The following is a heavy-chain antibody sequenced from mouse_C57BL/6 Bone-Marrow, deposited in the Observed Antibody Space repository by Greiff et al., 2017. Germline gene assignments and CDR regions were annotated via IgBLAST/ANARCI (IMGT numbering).Heavy chain of an antibody. CDR1: GYAFSSSW. J-gene: IGHJ1*03. V-gene: IGHV1-82*01. CDR3: ALGYFDV. Sequence: VQLQQSGPELVKPGASVKISCKASGYAFSSSWMNWVKQRPGEGLEWIGRIYPGDGDTNYNGKFKGKATLTADKSSSTAYMQLCSLTSGDSAVYWCALGYFDVWGTGTTVTVSS. CDR2: IYPGDGDT.